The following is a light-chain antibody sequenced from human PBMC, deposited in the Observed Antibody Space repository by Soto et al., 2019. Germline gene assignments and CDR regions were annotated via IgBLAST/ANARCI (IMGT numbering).Light chain of an antibody. J-gene: IGKJ4*01. CDR3: QQYGSSPLT. V-gene: IGKV3-20*01. Sequence: EIVLPQSPGTLSLSPGERATLSCRASQSVSSSCLAWYQQKPGQAPRLLIYGASSRATGIPDRFSGSGSGTDFTLTISRLEPEDFAVYYCQQYGSSPLTFGGGPKVDIK. CDR2: GAS. CDR1: QSVSSSC.